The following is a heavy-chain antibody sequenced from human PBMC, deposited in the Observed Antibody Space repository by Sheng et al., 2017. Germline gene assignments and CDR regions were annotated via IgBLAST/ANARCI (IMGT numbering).Heavy chain of an antibody. CDR2: IYTSGST. J-gene: IGHJ4*02. D-gene: IGHD1-26*01. Sequence: QVQLQESGPGLVKPSQTLSLTCTVSGGSISSGNYYWSWIRQPAGKGLEWIGRIYTSGSTNYNPSLKNRITISMDTSKNQFSLELRSVTAADSAVYYCARGSLGGSYYYEDYWGQGTLVTVS. V-gene: IGHV4-61*02. CDR1: GGSISSGNYY. CDR3: ARGSLGGSYYYEDY.